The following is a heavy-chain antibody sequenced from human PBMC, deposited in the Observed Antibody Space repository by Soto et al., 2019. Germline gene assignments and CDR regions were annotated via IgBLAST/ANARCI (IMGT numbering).Heavy chain of an antibody. V-gene: IGHV2-26*01. CDR3: ARMLAVNYYYYYVDV. J-gene: IGHJ6*03. Sequence: QVTLKESGPVLVNPTETLTLTCTVSGFSLRNARMGVRWIRQPPGKALEWLAHILSSDEKSYNTSLKGRVTLSKDTSKSQVVLTMTYVDPVDTATYFCARMLAVNYYYYYVDVWGEGTTVTVSS. CDR2: ILSSDEK. CDR1: GFSLRNARMG. D-gene: IGHD3-22*01.